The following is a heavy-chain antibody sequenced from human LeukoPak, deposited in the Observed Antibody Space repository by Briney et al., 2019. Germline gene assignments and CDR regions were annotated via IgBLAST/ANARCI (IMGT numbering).Heavy chain of an antibody. Sequence: ASVKVSCKASGYTFTSYGISWVRQAPGQGLEWIGWISTYNGNTNYAQKLRGRVTMTTDTSTSTAYMELRSLRSDDTAVYYCARGNYDFWSGYPTSTHYFDYWGQGTLVTVSS. CDR3: ARGNYDFWSGYPTSTHYFDY. J-gene: IGHJ4*02. CDR2: ISTYNGNT. V-gene: IGHV1-18*04. CDR1: GYTFTSYG. D-gene: IGHD3-3*01.